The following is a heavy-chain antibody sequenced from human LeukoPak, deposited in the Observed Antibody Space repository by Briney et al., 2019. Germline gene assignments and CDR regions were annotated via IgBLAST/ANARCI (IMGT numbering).Heavy chain of an antibody. CDR3: ARDYSRAGWQAGYCSSTSCYRGLNWFDP. J-gene: IGHJ5*02. V-gene: IGHV1-18*01. Sequence: ASVKVSCNASGYTFTSYGISWVRQAPGQGLEWMGWISAYNGNTNYAQKLQGRVTMTTDTSTSTAYMELRSLRPDDTAVYYCARDYSRAGWQAGYCSSTSCYRGLNWFDPWGQGTLVTVSS. CDR1: GYTFTSYG. CDR2: ISAYNGNT. D-gene: IGHD2-2*02.